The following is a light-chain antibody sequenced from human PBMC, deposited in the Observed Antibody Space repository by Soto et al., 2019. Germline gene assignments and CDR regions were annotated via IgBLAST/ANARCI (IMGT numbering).Light chain of an antibody. CDR2: EGS. CDR1: ISDVGSSGP. Sequence: QSALPQRASVSGSPGQSITISCSGSISDVGSSGPVSWYQHHPGQVPKLIIYEGSRRPSGVSSRFSGSKTGNTASLTITGLQAEDEANYYCCSYVGARTYVFGTGTKVTVL. CDR3: CSYVGARTYV. V-gene: IGLV2-23*01. J-gene: IGLJ1*01.